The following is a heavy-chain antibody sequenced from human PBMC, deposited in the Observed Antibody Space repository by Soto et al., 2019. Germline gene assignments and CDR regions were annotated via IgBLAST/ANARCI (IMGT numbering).Heavy chain of an antibody. V-gene: IGHV3-23*01. J-gene: IGHJ4*02. D-gene: IGHD6-13*01. CDR1: GFTFSSYA. CDR2: ISGCGGST. CDR3: SYSSTPSDS. Sequence: EVQLLESGGGLVQPGGSLRLSCAASGFTFSSYAMSWVRQAPGKGLEWVSAISGCGGSTYYADSVKGRFTISRDNSKNTLYLQMKSLRTEDTAVYYCSYSSTPSDSWGQGALGGVSS.